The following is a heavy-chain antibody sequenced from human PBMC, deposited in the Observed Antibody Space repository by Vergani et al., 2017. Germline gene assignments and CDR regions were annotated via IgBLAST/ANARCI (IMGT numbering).Heavy chain of an antibody. J-gene: IGHJ6*02. CDR2: INHSGSN. CDR3: ARGYYDILTGYDYGMDV. Sequence: QVQLQQWGAGLLKPSETLSLTCAVYGGSFSGYYWSWIRQPPGKGLEWIGEINHSGSNHYNPSLKSRVTISVDTSKNQFALELSSVTAPDTAVYYCARGYYDILTGYDYGMDVWGQGTTVTVSS. V-gene: IGHV4-34*01. D-gene: IGHD3-9*01. CDR1: GGSFSGYY.